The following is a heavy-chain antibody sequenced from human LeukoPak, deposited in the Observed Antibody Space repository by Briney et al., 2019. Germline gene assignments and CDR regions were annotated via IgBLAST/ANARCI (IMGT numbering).Heavy chain of an antibody. D-gene: IGHD2-2*02. J-gene: IGHJ4*02. CDR1: GYSIRGGYY. Sequence: SETLSLTCTVSGYSIRGGYYWGWLRPPPGKGLGWIGIIYHSGSTYYNPSLKSRVTISVDTSKSPISLKLRSVTAADTAVYYCATVYCSSTTSYMESYYWGQGTPVTVSS. V-gene: IGHV4-38-2*02. CDR3: ATVYCSSTTSYMESYY. CDR2: IYHSGST.